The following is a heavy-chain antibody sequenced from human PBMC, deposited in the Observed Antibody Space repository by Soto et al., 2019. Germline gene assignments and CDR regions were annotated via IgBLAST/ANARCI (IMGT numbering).Heavy chain of an antibody. V-gene: IGHV3-23*01. J-gene: IGHJ4*02. CDR1: GFTFSSYA. CDR3: ARDLLSCSGGSCYSGSDY. D-gene: IGHD2-15*01. Sequence: GGSLRLYCAGSGFTFSSYAMSCVRPAPEKGLEWFSLISGSGGTTLYADSVKGRFTISRDNSKNTLYLQMNSLRAEDAAVYYCARDLLSCSGGSCYSGSDYWGQGTLVTVSS. CDR2: ISGSGGTT.